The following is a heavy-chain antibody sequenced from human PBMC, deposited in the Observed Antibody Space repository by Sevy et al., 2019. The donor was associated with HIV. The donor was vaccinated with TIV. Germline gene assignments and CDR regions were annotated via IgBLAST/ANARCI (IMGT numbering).Heavy chain of an antibody. CDR2: IYYSEST. J-gene: IGHJ5*02. CDR1: GGSISSYY. CDR3: ARGALTLGSGTYDNWFDP. V-gene: IGHV4-59*01. Sequence: SETLSLTCTVSGGSISSYYWSWIRQPPGKGLEWIGYIYYSESTNYNPSLKSRVTISVDTSKNQFSLKLSSVTAADTAVYYCARGALTLGSGTYDNWFDPWGQGTLVTVSS. D-gene: IGHD3-10*01.